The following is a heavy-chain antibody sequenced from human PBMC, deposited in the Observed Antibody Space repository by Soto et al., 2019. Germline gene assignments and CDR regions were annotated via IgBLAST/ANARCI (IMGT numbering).Heavy chain of an antibody. CDR1: GFTFSSYG. Sequence: GGSLILSCAASGFTFSSYGMHWVRKAPGKGLEWVAVIWDGGGNTYYADSVKGRFTISRDNSKNTLYLQMNSLRAEDTAVYYCAKKSSGNSYFYFDYWGQGALVTVSS. CDR2: IWDGGGNT. D-gene: IGHD1-26*01. V-gene: IGHV3-33*06. CDR3: AKKSSGNSYFYFDY. J-gene: IGHJ4*02.